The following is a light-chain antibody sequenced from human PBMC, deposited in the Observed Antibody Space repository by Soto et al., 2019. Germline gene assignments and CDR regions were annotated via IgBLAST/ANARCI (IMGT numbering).Light chain of an antibody. CDR2: DAS. CDR3: QQYNNWPLT. CDR1: QSVNSN. Sequence: EIVMTQSPATLSVSPGERATLSCRASQSVNSNLAWYQQRPGQAPRLLIYDASNRATGIPARFSGSGSGTQFTLTTISLQPESFALAYCQQYNNWPLTFGQGTRLELK. V-gene: IGKV3D-15*01. J-gene: IGKJ5*01.